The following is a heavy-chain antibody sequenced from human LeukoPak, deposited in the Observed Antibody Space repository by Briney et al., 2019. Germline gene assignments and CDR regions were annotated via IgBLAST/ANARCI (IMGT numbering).Heavy chain of an antibody. CDR3: ARDRDYAFDS. CDR2: IGGTHSNI. D-gene: IGHD4-17*01. V-gene: IGHV3-48*02. CDR1: GFSFSSYG. Sequence: GGSLRLSCVASGFSFSSYGMHWVRQAPGKGLEWVSYIGGTHSNIYYADSVKGRFTISRDDAKNSLYLQMNSLRDEDTAVYYCARDRDYAFDSWGQGTLVTVSS. J-gene: IGHJ4*02.